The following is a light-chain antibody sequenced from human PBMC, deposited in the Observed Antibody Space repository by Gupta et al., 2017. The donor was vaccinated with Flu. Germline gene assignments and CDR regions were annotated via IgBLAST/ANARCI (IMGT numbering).Light chain of an antibody. CDR2: DVN. CDR3: CSYAGSYTNYV. J-gene: IGLJ1*01. V-gene: IGLV2-11*01. Sequence: QSALTQPRSVSASPGQSVTISCTGTSSDLDGYNSVSWYQQHPGKAPKLMIYDVNQRPSGVPDRFSGSKSGNTASLTISGLQAEDEADYYCCSYAGSYTNYVVGTGTKVTVL. CDR1: SSDLDGYNS.